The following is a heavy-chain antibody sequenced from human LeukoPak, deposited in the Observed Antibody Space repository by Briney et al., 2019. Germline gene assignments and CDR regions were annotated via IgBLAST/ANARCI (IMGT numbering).Heavy chain of an antibody. CDR3: ARLGSASWYFDL. V-gene: IGHV4-59*01. CDR1: GGSISSYY. D-gene: IGHD3-10*01. CDR2: IYYSGST. J-gene: IGHJ2*01. Sequence: KASETLSLTCTASGGSISSYYWSWIRQPAGKGLEWIAYIYYSGSTSYNPSLKSRVTISLDTSKNQLSLKLNSVTAADTAVYYCARLGSASWYFDLWGRGSLVTVSS.